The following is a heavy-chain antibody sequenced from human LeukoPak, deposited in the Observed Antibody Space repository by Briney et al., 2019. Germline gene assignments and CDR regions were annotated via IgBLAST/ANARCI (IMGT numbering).Heavy chain of an antibody. CDR3: AKAGYGGSSTTTYGDY. D-gene: IGHD2-15*01. V-gene: IGHV3-30*18. CDR2: ISYDGRSK. J-gene: IGHJ4*02. Sequence: PGGSLRLSCAASGFTFTDYGMHWVRQAPGKGLEWVAIISYDGRSKYYGDSVKGRFTISRDNSKDTLYLQMNSLGREDTAVYYCAKAGYGGSSTTTYGDYWGQGTLVTVSS. CDR1: GFTFTDYG.